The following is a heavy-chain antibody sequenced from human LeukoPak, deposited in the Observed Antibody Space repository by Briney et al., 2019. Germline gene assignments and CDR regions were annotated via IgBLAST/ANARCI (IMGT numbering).Heavy chain of an antibody. J-gene: IGHJ4*02. CDR3: ARLTGGYSYGYAGY. Sequence: SETLSLTCTVPGGSISSSGYYWGWIRQPPGKGLEWIATIYYTGSTYYSPSLRSRVAISVDTSKDQFSLKLTSVTAADTAVYYCARLTGGYSYGYAGYWGQGTLVTVSS. CDR1: GGSISSSGYY. CDR2: IYYTGST. D-gene: IGHD5-18*01. V-gene: IGHV4-39*01.